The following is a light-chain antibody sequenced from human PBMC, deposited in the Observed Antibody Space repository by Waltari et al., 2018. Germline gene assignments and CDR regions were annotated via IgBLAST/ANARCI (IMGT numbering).Light chain of an antibody. V-gene: IGLV3-1*01. CDR3: QAWHTSTFVL. CDR1: TWGAKS. J-gene: IGLJ2*01. CDR2: QDN. Sequence: SFQLTQTPSVSVSPGETASISCSGETWGAKSVSWYQHKPGQSPVLLIYQDNMRPSGSPERFSGSNSGNTATLTISGTQAMDEADYYCQAWHTSTFVLFGGGTKLTVL.